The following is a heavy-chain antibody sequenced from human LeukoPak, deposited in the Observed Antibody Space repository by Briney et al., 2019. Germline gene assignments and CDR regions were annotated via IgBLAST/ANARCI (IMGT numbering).Heavy chain of an antibody. CDR1: GFTFSSYS. Sequence: GGSLRLSCAASGFTFSSYSMNWVRQAPGKGLEWVSYISSSSSTIYYADSVKGRFTISRDNAKNSLYLQMSSLRAEDTAVYYCAKEPYSSGWPYFDYWGQGTLVTVSS. CDR3: AKEPYSSGWPYFDY. V-gene: IGHV3-48*01. D-gene: IGHD6-19*01. CDR2: ISSSSSTI. J-gene: IGHJ4*02.